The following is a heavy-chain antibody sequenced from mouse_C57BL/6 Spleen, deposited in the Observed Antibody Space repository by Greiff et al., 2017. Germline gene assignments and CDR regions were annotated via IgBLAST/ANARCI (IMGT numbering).Heavy chain of an antibody. J-gene: IGHJ4*01. CDR1: GFTFSDYG. V-gene: IGHV5-17*01. CDR2: ISSGSSTI. Sequence: EVMLVESGGGLVKPGGSLKLSCAASGFTFSDYGMHWVRQAPEKGLEWVAYISSGSSTIYYADTVKGRFPISRDNAKNTLFLQLTSLRSEDTAMXYCARPYYNGSSYRYAMDYWGQGTSVTVSS. D-gene: IGHD1-1*01. CDR3: ARPYYNGSSYRYAMDY.